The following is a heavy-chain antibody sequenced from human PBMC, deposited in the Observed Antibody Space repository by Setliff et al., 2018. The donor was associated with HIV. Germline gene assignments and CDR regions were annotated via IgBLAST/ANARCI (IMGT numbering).Heavy chain of an antibody. Sequence: ASETLSLTCTVSGGSISSYYWNWIRQPAGKGLEWIGHIYPSGSTNYNPSLKSRVTMSVDTSKSQFSLELSSVTAADTAVYYCARRRDGYNSAPWRNDYWGQGTLVTVSS. CDR1: GGSISSYY. J-gene: IGHJ4*02. CDR3: ARRRDGYNSAPWRNDY. D-gene: IGHD5-12*01. CDR2: IYPSGST. V-gene: IGHV4-4*07.